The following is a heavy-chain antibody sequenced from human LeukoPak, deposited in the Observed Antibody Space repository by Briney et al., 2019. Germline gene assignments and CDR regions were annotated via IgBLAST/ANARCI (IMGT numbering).Heavy chain of an antibody. CDR3: ARGPEIEEGYYFDY. V-gene: IGHV1-2*02. CDR1: GYTFTGYY. D-gene: IGHD1-14*01. CDR2: INPNSGGT. Sequence: ASVKVSCKASGYTFTGYYMHWVRQAPGQGLEWTGWINPNSGGTNYAQKFQGRVTMTRDMSTSTVYMELSSLRSEDTAVYYCARGPEIEEGYYFDYWGQGTLVTVSS. J-gene: IGHJ4*02.